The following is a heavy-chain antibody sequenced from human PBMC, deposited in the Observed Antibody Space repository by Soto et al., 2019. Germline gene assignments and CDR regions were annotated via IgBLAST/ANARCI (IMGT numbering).Heavy chain of an antibody. CDR1: GFTFSSYS. V-gene: IGHV3-21*01. CDR2: ISSSSSYI. D-gene: IGHD3-16*01. CDR3: ARGELGTPFDY. Sequence: EVQLVESGGGLVKPGGSLRLSCAASGFTFSSYSMNWVRQAPGKGLEWVSSISSSSSYIYYADSVKGRFTISRDNAKNSLYLQMNSLRAEDTAVYYCARGELGTPFDYWGQGPLVTVSS. J-gene: IGHJ4*02.